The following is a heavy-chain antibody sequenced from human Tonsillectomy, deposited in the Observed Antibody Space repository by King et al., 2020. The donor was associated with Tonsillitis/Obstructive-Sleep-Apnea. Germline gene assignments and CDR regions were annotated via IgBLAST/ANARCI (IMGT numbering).Heavy chain of an antibody. D-gene: IGHD6-13*01. CDR3: AAGRGGIPPSYDLCSYMDV. CDR1: GASFSDHY. V-gene: IGHV4-34*01. Sequence: VQLQQWGAELLKPSQTLSLTCAVYGASFSDHYWSWVRQPPGKGLEWIGEINRSGGTNYNPSLKSRVTISADTSKNQFSLNLNSVTAADTAVYYCAAGRGGIPPSYDLCSYMDVWAKGTTFTVSS. CDR2: INRSGGT. J-gene: IGHJ6*03.